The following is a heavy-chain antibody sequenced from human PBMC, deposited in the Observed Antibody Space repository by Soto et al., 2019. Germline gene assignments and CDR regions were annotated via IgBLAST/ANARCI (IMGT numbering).Heavy chain of an antibody. CDR3: ARRIEFDWFDP. Sequence: PSETLSLTCTVSGGSISSGDYYWSWIRQPPGKGLEWIGYIYYSGSTYYNPSLKSRVTISVDTSKNQFSLKLSSVTAADTAVYYCARRIEFDWFDPWGQRTLVTVSS. CDR1: GGSISSGDYY. J-gene: IGHJ5*02. CDR2: IYYSGST. D-gene: IGHD2-15*01. V-gene: IGHV4-30-4*01.